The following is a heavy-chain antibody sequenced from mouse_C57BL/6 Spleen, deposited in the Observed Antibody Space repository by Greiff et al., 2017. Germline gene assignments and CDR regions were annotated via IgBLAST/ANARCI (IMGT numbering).Heavy chain of an antibody. D-gene: IGHD1-1*01. CDR3: TKGNTVDTMDY. V-gene: IGHV1-19*01. CDR1: GYTFTDYY. J-gene: IGHJ4*01. CDR2: INPYNGGT. Sequence: VQLQQSGPVLVKPGASVKMSCKASGYTFTDYYMNWVKQSHGKSLEWIGVINPYNGGTSYNQKFKGKATLTVDKSSSTAYMELNSLTSEDSAVYYCTKGNTVDTMDYWGQGTSVTVSS.